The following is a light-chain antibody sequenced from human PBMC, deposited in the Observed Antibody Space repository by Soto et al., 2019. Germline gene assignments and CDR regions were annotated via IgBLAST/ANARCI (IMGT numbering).Light chain of an antibody. CDR2: ATS. CDR1: QSVGNN. CDR3: QQYGDLPLT. V-gene: IGKV3-15*01. J-gene: IGKJ4*01. Sequence: EIVVTQSPATLSVSPGERATLSCRASQSVGNNFAWYQQKPGQAPRLLIFATSTRATGVPARFSGSGSGTEFTLTISSLQSEDFAVYYCQQYGDLPLTFCGGAKVEIE.